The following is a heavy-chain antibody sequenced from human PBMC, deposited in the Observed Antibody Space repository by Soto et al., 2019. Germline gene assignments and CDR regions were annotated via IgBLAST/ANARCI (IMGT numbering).Heavy chain of an antibody. J-gene: IGHJ3*02. CDR1: GFTFSIYG. CDR3: AKEITIFGFDAFDI. CDR2: ISYDGSNK. Sequence: GGSLRLSCAASGFTFSIYGMHWVRQAPGKGLEWVAVISYDGSNKYYADSVKGRFTISRDNSKNTLYLQMNSLRAEDTAVYYCAKEITIFGFDAFDIWGQGTMVTVSS. V-gene: IGHV3-30*18. D-gene: IGHD3-3*01.